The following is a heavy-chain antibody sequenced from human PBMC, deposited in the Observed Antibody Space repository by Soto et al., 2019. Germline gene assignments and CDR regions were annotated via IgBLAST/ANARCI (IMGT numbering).Heavy chain of an antibody. CDR2: ISSDGNNK. CDR3: ARDDGPLHY. V-gene: IGHV3-30-3*01. Sequence: PVGSLRLSCAASGFTFRNYAINWVRQAPGKGLEWVALISSDGNNKYYANSVKGRFTVSRDNSKNTLSLQMNSLTTEDTAVYYCARDDGPLHYWGQGSLVTVSS. CDR1: GFTFRNYA. D-gene: IGHD2-8*01. J-gene: IGHJ4*02.